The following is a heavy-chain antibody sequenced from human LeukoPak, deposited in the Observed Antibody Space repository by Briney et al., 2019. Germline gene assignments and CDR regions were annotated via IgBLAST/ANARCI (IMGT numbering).Heavy chain of an antibody. D-gene: IGHD6-19*01. Sequence: PGGSLRLSCAASGFTFSSYAMSWIRQGPGKGLEWVSGISDSGGSSYYADSVKGRLTISRDNSKNTLYLQMNSLRAEDTAVYYCAKLPVSYSSGWSNFDYWGQGTLVTVSS. J-gene: IGHJ4*02. CDR3: AKLPVSYSSGWSNFDY. V-gene: IGHV3-23*01. CDR1: GFTFSSYA. CDR2: ISDSGGSS.